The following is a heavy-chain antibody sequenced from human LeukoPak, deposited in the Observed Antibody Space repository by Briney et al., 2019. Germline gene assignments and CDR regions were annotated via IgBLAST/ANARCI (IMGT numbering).Heavy chain of an antibody. V-gene: IGHV4-4*07. CDR2: IYSSGST. D-gene: IGHD1-1*01. Sequence: PSETLSLTCSVSGGSISRYYWSWIRQPAGKGMEWIGRIYSSGSTDYNPSLKSRVTLSVDTSKNQFSLKLSSVAAADTAVYYCASHLTTDFGYWGQGTLVTVSS. CDR3: ASHLTTDFGY. J-gene: IGHJ4*02. CDR1: GGSISRYY.